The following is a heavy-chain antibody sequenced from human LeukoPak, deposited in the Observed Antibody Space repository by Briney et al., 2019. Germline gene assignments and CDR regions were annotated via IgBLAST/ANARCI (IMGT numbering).Heavy chain of an antibody. CDR2: IYYSGST. D-gene: IGHD5-18*01. J-gene: IGHJ4*02. Sequence: PSETLSLTCIVSGGSIRSSGYYWDWIRQPPGKGLEWIGYIYYSGSTNYNPSLKSRVTISVDTSKNQFSLKLSSVTAADTAVYYCARSFSDTAMVSWGQGTLVTVSS. CDR3: ARSFSDTAMVS. V-gene: IGHV4-61*05. CDR1: GGSIRSSGYY.